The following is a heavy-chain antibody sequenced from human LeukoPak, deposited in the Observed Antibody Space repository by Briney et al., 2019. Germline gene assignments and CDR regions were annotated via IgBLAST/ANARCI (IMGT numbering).Heavy chain of an antibody. J-gene: IGHJ3*02. V-gene: IGHV4-59*11. CDR3: ARDYYDSRGEAFGI. D-gene: IGHD3-22*01. CDR2: IFYVGST. CDR1: GDSIGSHY. Sequence: KPSETLSLTCTVSGDSIGSHYWSWIRQPPGKGLEWVGYIFYVGSTNYNPSLKSRVTISVDTSKNQFSLKLNSVTAADTAVYYCARDYYDSRGEAFGIWGQGTMVTVSS.